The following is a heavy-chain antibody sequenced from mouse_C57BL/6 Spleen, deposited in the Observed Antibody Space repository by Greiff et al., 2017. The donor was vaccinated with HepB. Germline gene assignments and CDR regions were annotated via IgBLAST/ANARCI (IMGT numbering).Heavy chain of an antibody. D-gene: IGHD4-1*01. CDR1: GFTFSNYW. Sequence: EVKLVESGGGLVQPGGSMKLSCVASGFTFSNYWMNWVRQSPEKGLEWVAQIRLKSDNYATHYAESVKGRFTISRDDSKSSVYLQMNNLRAEDTGIYYCTKILNWGYAMDYWGQGTSVTVSS. CDR2: IRLKSDNYAT. CDR3: TKILNWGYAMDY. J-gene: IGHJ4*01. V-gene: IGHV6-3*01.